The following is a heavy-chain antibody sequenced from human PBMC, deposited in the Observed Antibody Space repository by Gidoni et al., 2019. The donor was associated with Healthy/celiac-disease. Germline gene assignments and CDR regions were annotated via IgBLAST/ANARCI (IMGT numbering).Heavy chain of an antibody. D-gene: IGHD3-3*01. V-gene: IGHV3-23*01. Sequence: EVQLLESGGGLVQPGGSLRLSCAASGFTFSSYAMSWVRQAPGKGLEWVSAISGSGGSTYYADSVKGRFTISRDNSKNTLYLQMNSLRAEDTAVYYCAKLVGDFWSGYRYDRNALPKYYFDYWGQGTLVTVSS. J-gene: IGHJ4*02. CDR1: GFTFSSYA. CDR3: AKLVGDFWSGYRYDRNALPKYYFDY. CDR2: ISGSGGST.